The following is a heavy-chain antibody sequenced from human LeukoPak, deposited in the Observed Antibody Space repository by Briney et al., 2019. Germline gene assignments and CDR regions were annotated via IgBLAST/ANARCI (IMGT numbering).Heavy chain of an antibody. J-gene: IGHJ6*03. Sequence: SVKVSCKASGGTFSSYAISWVRQAPGQGLEWMGGIIPIFGTANYAQKFQGRVTITADESTSTAYMELSSLRSEDTAVYYCARQDSSSWYRQSYYYYMDVWGKGTTVTVSS. CDR3: ARQDSSSWYRQSYYYYMDV. V-gene: IGHV1-69*13. D-gene: IGHD6-13*01. CDR2: IIPIFGTA. CDR1: GGTFSSYA.